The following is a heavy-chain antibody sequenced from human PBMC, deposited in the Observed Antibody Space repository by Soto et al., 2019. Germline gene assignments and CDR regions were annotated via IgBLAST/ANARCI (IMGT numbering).Heavy chain of an antibody. V-gene: IGHV1-69*06. CDR3: ASNPYYYDSSGPAEYFQH. J-gene: IGHJ1*01. CDR2: IIPIFGTA. D-gene: IGHD3-22*01. Sequence: QVQLVQSGAEVKKPGSSVKVSCKASGGTFSSYAISWVRQAPGQGLEWMGGIIPIFGTANYARKFQGRVTITADKSTSTAYMELSSLRSEDTAVYYCASNPYYYDSSGPAEYFQHWGQGTLVTVSS. CDR1: GGTFSSYA.